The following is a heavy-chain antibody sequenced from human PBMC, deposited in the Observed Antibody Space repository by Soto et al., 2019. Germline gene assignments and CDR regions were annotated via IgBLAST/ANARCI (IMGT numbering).Heavy chain of an antibody. CDR1: GFTFSSYA. J-gene: IGHJ6*02. V-gene: IGHV3-30-3*01. Sequence: QVQLAESGGGVVQPGRSLRLSCAASGFTFSSYAMHWVRQAPGKGLERVAVISYDGSNKNYADSVKGRFTISRDNSKNTLYLQMNSLRAEDTAVYYCARGYDFWSGYYYPYGMDVWGQGTTVTVSS. D-gene: IGHD3-3*01. CDR2: ISYDGSNK. CDR3: ARGYDFWSGYYYPYGMDV.